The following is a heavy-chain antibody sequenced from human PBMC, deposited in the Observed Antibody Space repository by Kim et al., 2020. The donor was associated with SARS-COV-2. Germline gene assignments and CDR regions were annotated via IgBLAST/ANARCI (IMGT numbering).Heavy chain of an antibody. CDR1: GYTFTSYA. CDR3: ARPGEVGATHFKYYFDY. J-gene: IGHJ4*02. Sequence: ASVKVSCKASGYTFTSYAMNWVRQAPGQGLEWMGWINTNTGNPTYAQGFTGRFVFSLDTSVSTAYLQISSLKAEDTAVYYCARPGEVGATHFKYYFDYWGQGTLVTVSS. CDR2: INTNTGNP. D-gene: IGHD1-26*01. V-gene: IGHV7-4-1*02.